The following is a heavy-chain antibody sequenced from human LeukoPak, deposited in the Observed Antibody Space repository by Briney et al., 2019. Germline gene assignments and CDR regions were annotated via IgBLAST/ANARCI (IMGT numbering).Heavy chain of an antibody. V-gene: IGHV3-23*01. J-gene: IGHJ4*02. CDR2: ISGSGGST. D-gene: IGHD2-15*01. Sequence: GGSLRLSCAASGFTFSSYAMSWARQAPGKGLKWVSAISGSGGSTYYADSVKGRFTISRDNSKNTLYLQMNSLRAEDTAVYYCAKGTSDIVVVVAAYHLDYWGQGTLVTVSS. CDR1: GFTFSSYA. CDR3: AKGTSDIVVVVAAYHLDY.